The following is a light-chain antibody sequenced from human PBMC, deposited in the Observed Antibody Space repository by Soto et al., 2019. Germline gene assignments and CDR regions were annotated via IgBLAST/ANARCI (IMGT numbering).Light chain of an antibody. J-gene: IGKJ4*01. CDR2: AVS. Sequence: DIQMTQSPSSLSASVGDRVTITCRASQSIRRYLNWYQQKQAKAPKLLIYAVSNLQSGVPSRFTGSGSGPDFTLTISSLQPEDFATYYCQQSYSVPLSFGGGTKLEI. CDR3: QQSYSVPLS. CDR1: QSIRRY. V-gene: IGKV1-39*01.